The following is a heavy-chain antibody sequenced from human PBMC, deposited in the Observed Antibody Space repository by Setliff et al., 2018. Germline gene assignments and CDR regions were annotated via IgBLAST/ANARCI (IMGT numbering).Heavy chain of an antibody. CDR2: IIPILGIA. D-gene: IGHD6-19*01. CDR1: GGTFSSYA. J-gene: IGHJ4*02. CDR3: ARGLHSSGWYWAFDY. V-gene: IGHV1-69*10. Sequence: SVKVSCKASGGTFSSYAISWVRQAPGQGLEWMGGIIPILGIANYAQKFQGRVTITADESTSTAYMELSSLRSEDTAVYYCARGLHSSGWYWAFDYWGRGTLVTVSS.